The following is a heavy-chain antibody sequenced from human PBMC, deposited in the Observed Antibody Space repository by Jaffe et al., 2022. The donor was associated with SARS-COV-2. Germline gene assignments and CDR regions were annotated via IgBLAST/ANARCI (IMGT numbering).Heavy chain of an antibody. Sequence: EVQLVQSGAEVKKPGESLKISCKGSGYSFGDYWIGWVRQMPGKGLEWMGVIYPGDSDTTYNPSFQGQVTMSADKSTKTAYLQWRSLKASDTAIYYCARQGPTGSNGENWGQGTLVTVSS. CDR1: GYSFGDYW. V-gene: IGHV5-51*01. D-gene: IGHD1-26*01. CDR2: IYPGDSDT. CDR3: ARQGPTGSNGEN. J-gene: IGHJ4*02.